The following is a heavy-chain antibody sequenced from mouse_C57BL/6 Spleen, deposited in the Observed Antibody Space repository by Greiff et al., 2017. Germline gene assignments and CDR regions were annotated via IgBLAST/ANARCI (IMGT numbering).Heavy chain of an antibody. J-gene: IGHJ4*01. D-gene: IGHD2-2*01. Sequence: EVQVVESGGGLVKPGGSLKLSCAASGFTFSSYTMSWVRQTPEKRLEWVATISGGGGNTYYPDSVKGRFTISRDNAKNPLYLQMSSLRSEDTALYYCARRGGYDVEAMDDRGQGTSGTVS. CDR1: GFTFSSYT. CDR3: ARRGGYDVEAMDD. CDR2: ISGGGGNT. V-gene: IGHV5-9*01.